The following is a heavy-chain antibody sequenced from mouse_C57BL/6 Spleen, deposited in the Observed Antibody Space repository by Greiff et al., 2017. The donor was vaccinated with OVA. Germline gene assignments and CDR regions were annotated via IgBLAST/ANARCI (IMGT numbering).Heavy chain of an antibody. CDR2: INPNNGGT. J-gene: IGHJ3*01. CDR3: ADGYGAWFAY. V-gene: IGHV1-26*01. CDR1: GYTFTDYY. D-gene: IGHD2-2*01. Sequence: EVQLQQSGPELVKPGASVKISCKASGYTFTDYYMNWVKQSHGKSLEWIGDINPNNGGTSYNQKFKGKATLTVDKSSSTAYMELRSLTSEDSAVYYCADGYGAWFAYWGQGTLVTVSA.